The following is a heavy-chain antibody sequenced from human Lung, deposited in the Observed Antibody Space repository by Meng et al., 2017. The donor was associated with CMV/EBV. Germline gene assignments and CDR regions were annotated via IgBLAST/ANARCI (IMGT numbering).Heavy chain of an antibody. V-gene: IGHV4-30-4*08. J-gene: IGHJ5*02. CDR3: AREDSNREEDWFDP. CDR1: GGSISSGDYY. Sequence: QVQLQESGPGLAKPSQTLSPTRTVSGGSISSGDYYWSWIRQPPGKGLEWIGYIYYSGSTYYNPSLKSRVTISVDTSKNQFSLKLSSVTAADTAVYYCAREDSNREEDWFDPWGQGTLVTVSS. D-gene: IGHD4-11*01. CDR2: IYYSGST.